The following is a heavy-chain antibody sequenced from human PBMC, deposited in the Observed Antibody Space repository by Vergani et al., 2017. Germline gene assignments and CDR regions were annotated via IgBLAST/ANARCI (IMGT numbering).Heavy chain of an antibody. CDR3: TRTAELLGAFDI. V-gene: IGHV3-15*01. D-gene: IGHD1-26*01. CDR2: IKSKTDGGTT. Sequence: EVQLVESGGGLVKPGGSLRLSCAASGFTFSNSWMSWVRQAPGKGLEWVCSIKSKTDGGTTDYAAPVRGRFTISRDESKITLNLQMNSLKTEDTAVYYCTRTAELLGAFDIWGQGTMVTVSS. J-gene: IGHJ3*02. CDR1: GFTFSNSW.